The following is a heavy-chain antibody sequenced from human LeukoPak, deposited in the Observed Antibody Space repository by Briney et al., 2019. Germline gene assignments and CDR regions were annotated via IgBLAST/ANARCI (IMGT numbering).Heavy chain of an antibody. Sequence: GGSLRLSCAASGFTFSSYSMNWVRQAPGKGLEWVSSISSSSYIYYADSVKGRFTISRDNAKNSLYLQMNSLRAEDTAVYYCAREGGYSYGHGIDYWGQGTLVTVSS. CDR3: AREGGYSYGHGIDY. V-gene: IGHV3-21*01. CDR2: ISSSSYI. D-gene: IGHD5-18*01. CDR1: GFTFSSYS. J-gene: IGHJ4*02.